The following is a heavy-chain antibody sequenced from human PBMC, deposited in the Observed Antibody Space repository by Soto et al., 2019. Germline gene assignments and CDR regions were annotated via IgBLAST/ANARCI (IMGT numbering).Heavy chain of an antibody. Sequence: DVQLVESGGGSVKPGGSLRLSCEASGFTFSNAWMNWVRQAPGKGLEWVGRMKSKADGGAVDYAAPVRGRFTISRDDSNSSLYLQLNSLKPEDTAVYFCATRSAVSGAFNLWGQGTWSPSLQ. CDR1: GFTFSNAW. V-gene: IGHV3-15*05. J-gene: IGHJ3*01. CDR3: ATRSAVSGAFNL. CDR2: MKSKADGGAV. D-gene: IGHD6-6*01.